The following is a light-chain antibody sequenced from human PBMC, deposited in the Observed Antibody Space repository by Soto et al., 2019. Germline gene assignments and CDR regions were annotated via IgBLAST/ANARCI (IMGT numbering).Light chain of an antibody. V-gene: IGLV2-14*03. Sequence: QPVLTQPASVSGSPGQSITISCTGTSSDIGVYNFVSWYQQHPGKAPKLMLYDVNIRPSGVSNLFSGSKSGNTASLTISGLQAEDEADYYCTSWTTSTTMIFGGGTKLTVL. CDR1: SSDIGVYNF. J-gene: IGLJ2*01. CDR3: TSWTTSTTMI. CDR2: DVN.